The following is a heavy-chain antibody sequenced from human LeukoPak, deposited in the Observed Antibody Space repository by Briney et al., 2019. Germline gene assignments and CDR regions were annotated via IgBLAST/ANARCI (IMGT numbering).Heavy chain of an antibody. CDR1: GFTFSSFW. D-gene: IGHD2-15*01. V-gene: IGHV3-74*01. J-gene: IGHJ4*02. Sequence: PGGSLRLSCAVSGFTFSSFWMHWVRQAPGKGLVWVSHINSDESTTNYADSVRGRFTISRDNAKNTLYLQMNSLRAEDTAVYYCARVEERYCSGGSCYGYWGQGTLVTVSS. CDR3: ARVEERYCSGGSCYGY. CDR2: INSDESTT.